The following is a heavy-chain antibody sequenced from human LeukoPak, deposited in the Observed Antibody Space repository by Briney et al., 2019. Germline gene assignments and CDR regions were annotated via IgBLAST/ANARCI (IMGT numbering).Heavy chain of an antibody. D-gene: IGHD5-18*01. V-gene: IGHV3-7*01. CDR1: GFTFGSYW. CDR2: IKQDGSEK. CDR3: ARSAGYSYGYDMDV. J-gene: IGHJ6*02. Sequence: GGSLRLSCAASGFTFGSYWMSWVRQAPGKGLEWVANIKQDGSEKYYVDSVKGRFTISRDNAKNSLYLQMNSLRAEDTAVYYCARSAGYSYGYDMDVWGQGTTVTVSS.